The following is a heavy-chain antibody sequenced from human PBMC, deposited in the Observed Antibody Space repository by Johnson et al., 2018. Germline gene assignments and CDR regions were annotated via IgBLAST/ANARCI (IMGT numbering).Heavy chain of an antibody. CDR2: IIPIFGTA. D-gene: IGHD6-19*01. CDR1: GGTFSSYA. CDR3: ATGRLFIAVAGTKYFQH. V-gene: IGHV1-69*06. J-gene: IGHJ1*01. Sequence: QVQLVQSGAEVTKPGSSVKVSCNASGGTFSSYAISWVRQAPGQGLEWMGGIIPIFGTANYAQKFQGRVTMTEDTSTDTAYMELSSLGSEDTAVYYCATGRLFIAVAGTKYFQHWGQGTLVTVSS.